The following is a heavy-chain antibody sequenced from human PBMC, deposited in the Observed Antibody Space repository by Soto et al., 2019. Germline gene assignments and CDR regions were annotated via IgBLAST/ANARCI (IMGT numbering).Heavy chain of an antibody. Sequence: EVQLVESGGDLVQPGGSLRSSGVGSGFTLSSPWMHWVRHAPGKGLVWVSRINSDGTSSGYADSVRGRFTISRDNAKNTLFLQMNSLRAEDTAVYYCVRDTWVTRFDYWGQGTLVTVSS. D-gene: IGHD2-21*02. J-gene: IGHJ4*02. CDR1: GFTLSSPW. CDR2: INSDGTSS. V-gene: IGHV3-74*01. CDR3: VRDTWVTRFDY.